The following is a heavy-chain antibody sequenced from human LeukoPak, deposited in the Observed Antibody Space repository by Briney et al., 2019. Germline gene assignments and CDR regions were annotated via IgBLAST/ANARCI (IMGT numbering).Heavy chain of an antibody. D-gene: IGHD3-3*01. V-gene: IGHV1-69*13. CDR3: AKGFLWNYYYGMDV. Sequence: SVKVSCKASGGTFSSYAISWVRQAPGQGLEWMGGIIPIFGTANYAQKFQGRVTITADESTSTAYMELSSLRSEDTAVYYCAKGFLWNYYYGMDVWGQGTTVTVSS. CDR2: IIPIFGTA. CDR1: GGTFSSYA. J-gene: IGHJ6*02.